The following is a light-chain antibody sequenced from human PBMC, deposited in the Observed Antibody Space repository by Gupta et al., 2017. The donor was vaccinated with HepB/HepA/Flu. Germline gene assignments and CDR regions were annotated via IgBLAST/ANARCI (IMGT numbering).Light chain of an antibody. CDR2: AAS. J-gene: IGKJ3*01. V-gene: IGKV1-39*01. CDR3: QQCNSTPVT. CDR1: QSISSY. Sequence: DLQMTQSPSSLSASVGDRVTITCRASQSISSYLNWYQQKPGKVPKLLIYAASSLQSGVPSRFSGSGSGTDFTLTISSLQPEDFATYYCQQCNSTPVTFGPGTKVDIK.